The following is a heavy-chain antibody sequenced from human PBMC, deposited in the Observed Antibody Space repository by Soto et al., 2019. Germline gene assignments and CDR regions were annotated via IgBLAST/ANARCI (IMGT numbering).Heavy chain of an antibody. CDR1: GYTFTSYY. Sequence: ASVKVSCKASGYTFTSYYMHWVRQAPGQGLEWMGIINPGDGNTKYSQKFQGRVTITRDTSASTAYMELSSLRSEDTAVYYCARGGPPIDYWGQGTLVTVSS. CDR2: INPGDGNT. V-gene: IGHV1-46*01. D-gene: IGHD3-10*01. CDR3: ARGGPPIDY. J-gene: IGHJ4*02.